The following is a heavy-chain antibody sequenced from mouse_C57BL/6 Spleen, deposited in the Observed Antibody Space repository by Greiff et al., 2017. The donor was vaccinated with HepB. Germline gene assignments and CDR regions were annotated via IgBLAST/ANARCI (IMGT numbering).Heavy chain of an antibody. Sequence: VQLQQSGAELVRPGASVTLSCKASGYTFTDYEMHWVKQTPVHGLEWIGAIDPETGGTAYNQKFKGKAILTADKSSSTAYMELRSLTSEDSAVYYCTGNDDRYFDVWGTGTTVTVSS. CDR1: GYTFTDYE. J-gene: IGHJ1*03. D-gene: IGHD2-2*01. V-gene: IGHV1-15*01. CDR3: TGNDDRYFDV. CDR2: IDPETGGT.